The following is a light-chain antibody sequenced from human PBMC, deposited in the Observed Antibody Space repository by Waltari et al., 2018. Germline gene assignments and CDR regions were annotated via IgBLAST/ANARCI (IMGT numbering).Light chain of an antibody. CDR3: QVWDSGAAGV. CDR1: DLEKKY. Sequence: SYDLTQSPSVSVSPGQTASITCSGHDLEKKYVCWYQQKPGQSPVLLIYQDVRRPSAIPERFSGSNSGNTATLTISGTQPMDEADYYCQVWDSGAAGVFGTGTKVTVL. V-gene: IGLV3-1*01. J-gene: IGLJ1*01. CDR2: QDV.